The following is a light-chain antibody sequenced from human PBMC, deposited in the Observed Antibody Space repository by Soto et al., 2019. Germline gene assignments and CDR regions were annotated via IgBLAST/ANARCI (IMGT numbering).Light chain of an antibody. CDR3: SSYTSSSTYVV. J-gene: IGLJ2*01. Sequence: QSALTQPASVSGSPGQSITISCTGTSSDLGGYNYVSWYQQHPGKAPKLMIYDVSNRPSGVSNRFSGSKSGNTASLTISGLQAEDEAYYYCSSYTSSSTYVVFGGGTKLTVL. CDR1: SSDLGGYNY. CDR2: DVS. V-gene: IGLV2-14*01.